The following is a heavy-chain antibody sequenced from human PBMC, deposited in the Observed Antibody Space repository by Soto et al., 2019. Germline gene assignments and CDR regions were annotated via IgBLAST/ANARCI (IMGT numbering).Heavy chain of an antibody. CDR2: ISYDGSNK. J-gene: IGHJ4*02. CDR3: AKDDPDLDYGGDY. V-gene: IGHV3-30*18. Sequence: GGSLRLSCAASGFTFSSYGRHWVRQAPGKGLEWVAVISYDGSNKYYADSVKGRFTISRDNSKNTLYLQMNSLRAEDTAVYYCAKDDPDLDYGGDYWGQGTLVTVSS. CDR1: GFTFSSYG. D-gene: IGHD4-17*01.